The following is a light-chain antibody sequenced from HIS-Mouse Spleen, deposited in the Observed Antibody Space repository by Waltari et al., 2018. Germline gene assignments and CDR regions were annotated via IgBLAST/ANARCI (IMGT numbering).Light chain of an antibody. CDR3: QQLNSYPPT. Sequence: EIVLTQSPGTLSLSPGERATLSCRASQSVSSSYLAWYQQKPGQAPRILIYGASGRATGIPDRFSGSGSGTDFTLTISRLEPEDFAVYYCQQLNSYPPTFGQGTKVEIK. V-gene: IGKV3-20*01. J-gene: IGKJ1*01. CDR1: QSVSSSY. CDR2: GAS.